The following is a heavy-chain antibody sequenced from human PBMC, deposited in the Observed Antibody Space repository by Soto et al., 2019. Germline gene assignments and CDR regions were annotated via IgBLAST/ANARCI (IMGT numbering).Heavy chain of an antibody. V-gene: IGHV3-23*01. D-gene: IGHD5-12*01. J-gene: IGHJ5*02. CDR3: AKSGDIVGFDP. Sequence: GSLRLSCAVSGFTVTTYAMSWVRQAPGKGLEWVSRISGGGGGTSYADSVKGRFTISRDNSKNTLFLQMDSLRVEDTAVYYCAKSGDIVGFDPWGQGTLVTVSS. CDR2: ISGGGGGT. CDR1: GFTVTTYA.